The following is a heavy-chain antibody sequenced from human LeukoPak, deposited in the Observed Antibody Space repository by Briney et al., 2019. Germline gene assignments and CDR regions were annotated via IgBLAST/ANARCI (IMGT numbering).Heavy chain of an antibody. V-gene: IGHV3-74*01. CDR2: ISTDGSNT. J-gene: IGHJ4*02. Sequence: GESLKISCAASGFTFNRNWMHRVRQAPGKGLVWVSRISTDGSNTNYADSVKGRFTISRDNAKNTLYLQMDSLTAEDTAVYYCASRNYGSSPFDYWGQGTLVTVSS. CDR1: GFTFNRNW. CDR3: ASRNYGSSPFDY. D-gene: IGHD4-17*01.